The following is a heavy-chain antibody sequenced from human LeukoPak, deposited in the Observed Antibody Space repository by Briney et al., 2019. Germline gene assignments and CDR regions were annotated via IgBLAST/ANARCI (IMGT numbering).Heavy chain of an antibody. CDR1: GYPFSGYY. Sequence: ASVKVSCKASGYPFSGYYMHWVRQAPGQGLEWMGWINPNSGDTKYAQKFQGRVTMTRDTSISTAYMELSGLTYDDTAVYYCARVAARPFSYYYMDVWGKGTTVTVSS. D-gene: IGHD6-6*01. V-gene: IGHV1-2*02. CDR2: INPNSGDT. CDR3: ARVAARPFSYYYMDV. J-gene: IGHJ6*03.